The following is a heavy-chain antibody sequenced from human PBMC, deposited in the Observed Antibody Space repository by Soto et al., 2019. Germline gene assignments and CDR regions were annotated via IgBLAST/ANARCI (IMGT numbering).Heavy chain of an antibody. V-gene: IGHV4-34*01. CDR3: ARGHYDLWSGYRPRGHFDY. CDR2: INHSGGT. Sequence: SETLSLTCGVYGGSFSGYYWSWIRQPPGQGLEWIGEINHSGGTNYNPSLKSRVTISVDTSKNQFSLNLSSVTAADTAVYYCARGHYDLWSGYRPRGHFDYWGQGALVTVSS. CDR1: GGSFSGYY. J-gene: IGHJ4*02. D-gene: IGHD3-3*01.